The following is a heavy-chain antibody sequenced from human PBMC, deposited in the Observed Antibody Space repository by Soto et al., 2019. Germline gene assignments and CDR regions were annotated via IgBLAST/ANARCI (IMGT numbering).Heavy chain of an antibody. V-gene: IGHV1-69*01. CDR1: GGTFSSYA. CDR2: IIPIFGTA. D-gene: IGHD5-18*01. CDR3: AREDRGYSYGGSGY. J-gene: IGHJ4*02. Sequence: KVSCKASGGTFSSYAISWVRQAPGQGLEWMGGIIPIFGTANYAQKFQGRVTITADESTSTAYMELSSLRSEDTAVYYCAREDRGYSYGGSGYWGQGTLVTVS.